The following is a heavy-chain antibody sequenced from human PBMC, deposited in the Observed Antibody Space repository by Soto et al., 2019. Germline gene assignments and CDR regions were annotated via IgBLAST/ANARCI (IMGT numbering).Heavy chain of an antibody. J-gene: IGHJ4*02. D-gene: IGHD5-18*01. CDR2: IYWDDDK. V-gene: IGHV2-5*02. CDR1: GFSLSTSGVG. Sequence: SGPTLVNPTQTLTLTCTFSGFSLSTSGVGVGWIRQPPGKALEWLGIIYWDDDKRYSPSLKSRVTITKDTFKNQLVLTMTDMDPVDTATYYCAHLPWKQLWPRAPVVYWGQGTPVTVSS. CDR3: AHLPWKQLWPRAPVVY.